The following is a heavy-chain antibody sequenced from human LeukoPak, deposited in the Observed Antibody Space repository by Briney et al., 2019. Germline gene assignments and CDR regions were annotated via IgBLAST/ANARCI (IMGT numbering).Heavy chain of an antibody. J-gene: IGHJ6*02. Sequence: GGSLRVSCAASGFTFSSYAMHWVRQAPGKGLEWVAVISYDGSNKYYADSVKGRFTISRDNSKNTLYLQMNSLRAEDTAVYYCAREGGPPHPNYYYYYGMDVWGQGTTVTVSS. CDR2: ISYDGSNK. V-gene: IGHV3-30*04. CDR3: AREGGPPHPNYYYYYGMDV. D-gene: IGHD3-16*01. CDR1: GFTFSSYA.